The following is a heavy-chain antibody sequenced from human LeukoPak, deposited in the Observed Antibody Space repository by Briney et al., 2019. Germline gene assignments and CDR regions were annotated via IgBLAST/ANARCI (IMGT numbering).Heavy chain of an antibody. CDR3: AGGTHLGYCSGGSCYRAEYFQH. Sequence: ASVKVSCKASGGTFSSYAISWVRQAPGQGLEWMGGIIPIFGTANYAQKFQGRVTITADASTSTAYMALSSLRSEDTAVYYCAGGTHLGYCSGGSCYRAEYFQHCARAPWSPSPQ. CDR2: IIPIFGTA. V-gene: IGHV1-69*13. CDR1: GGTFSSYA. J-gene: IGHJ1*01. D-gene: IGHD2-15*01.